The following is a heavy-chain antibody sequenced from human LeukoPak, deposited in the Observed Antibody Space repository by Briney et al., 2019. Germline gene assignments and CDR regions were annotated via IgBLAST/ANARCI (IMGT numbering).Heavy chain of an antibody. CDR1: GYSFTNTW. V-gene: IGHV5-51*01. CDR3: ATVNGSHWSFDY. D-gene: IGHD3-10*01. Sequence: GESLKISCKGSGYSFTNTWIGWVRLMPGKGLEWMGTIYPLDSDTRYSPSFQGQVTISADKSITTAYLQWSSLRASDTAMYYCATVNGSHWSFDYWGQGTLVTVSS. CDR2: IYPLDSDT. J-gene: IGHJ4*02.